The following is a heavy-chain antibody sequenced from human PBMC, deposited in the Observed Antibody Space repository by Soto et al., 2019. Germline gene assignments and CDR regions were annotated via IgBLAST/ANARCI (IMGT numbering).Heavy chain of an antibody. CDR3: ARESGGYDSSTRYGLDV. Sequence: SETLSLTCSVSGGSISSVGHYWTWIRQQPGKGLEWIGYIYYSGSTDYNPSLKSRVTISVDRSKNQFSLNLSPVTAADTAIYYCARESGGYDSSTRYGLDVWSQGTTVTVSS. J-gene: IGHJ6*02. V-gene: IGHV4-31*03. CDR2: IYYSGST. D-gene: IGHD6-25*01. CDR1: GGSISSVGHY.